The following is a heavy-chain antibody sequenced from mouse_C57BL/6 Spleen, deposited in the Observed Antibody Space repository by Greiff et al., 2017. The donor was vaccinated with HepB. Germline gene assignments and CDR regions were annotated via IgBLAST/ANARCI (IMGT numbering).Heavy chain of an antibody. J-gene: IGHJ4*01. V-gene: IGHV7-3*01. Sequence: EVMLVESGGGLVQPGGSLSLSCAASGFTFTDYYMSWVRQPPGKALEWLGFIRNKANGYTTEYSASVKGRFTISRDNSQSIIYLQMNALRAEDSATYYCAIYPRGRAMDYWGQGTSVTVSS. CDR3: AIYPRGRAMDY. CDR1: GFTFTDYY. CDR2: IRNKANGYTT.